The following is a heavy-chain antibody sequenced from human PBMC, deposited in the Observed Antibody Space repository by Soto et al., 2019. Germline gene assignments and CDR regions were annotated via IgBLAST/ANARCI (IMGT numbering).Heavy chain of an antibody. CDR1: GGSIRTPDW. J-gene: IGHJ5*02. D-gene: IGHD4-17*01. CDR2: IYHSGTP. CDR3: TLVTSLLGAEGTYGRSWFEH. Sequence: SETLSLTCTVSGGSIRTPDWWRWVRQTPEKGLEWIGEIYHSGTPNYNPSLKSRVSMSVGKSNNQFSLKMYSLTAPDPAVYYCTLVTSLLGAEGTYGRSWFEHWAQGPMGTASS. V-gene: IGHV4-4*02.